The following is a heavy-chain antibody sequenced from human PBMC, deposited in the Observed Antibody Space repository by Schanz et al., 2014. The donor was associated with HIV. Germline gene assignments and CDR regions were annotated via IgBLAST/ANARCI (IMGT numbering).Heavy chain of an antibody. J-gene: IGHJ6*02. CDR1: GFTFDEYA. D-gene: IGHD3-22*01. CDR2: ISWNSGSI. CDR3: AKVLIPMIAVPYYGMDV. Sequence: EVKLVGSGGGLVQPGKSLKLSCVASGFTFDEYAMHWVRQAPGKGLEWVSSISWNSGSIDYADSAKGRFTISRDNAKNSLYLQMNSLRAEDTAVYYCAKVLIPMIAVPYYGMDVWGQGTTVTVSS. V-gene: IGHV3-9*01.